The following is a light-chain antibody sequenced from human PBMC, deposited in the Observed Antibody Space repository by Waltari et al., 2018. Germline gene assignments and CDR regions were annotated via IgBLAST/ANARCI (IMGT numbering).Light chain of an antibody. V-gene: IGKV3-15*01. J-gene: IGKJ5*01. CDR1: QDVGTN. CDR3: QQYNKWPPIT. CDR2: GAS. Sequence: EVVLTQTPATLSVSPGERATLSCRANQDVGTNLAWYQQKPCRPPRLLIYGASSRATTIPARFSGSGSGTEFTLTISSLQSEDFAVYYCQQYNKWPPITFGQGTRLDIK.